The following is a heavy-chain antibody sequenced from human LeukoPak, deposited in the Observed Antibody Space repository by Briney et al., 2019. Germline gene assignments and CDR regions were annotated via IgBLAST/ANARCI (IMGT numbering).Heavy chain of an antibody. Sequence: ETLSLTCTVSGGSISSSSYYWGWIRQPPGKGLEWVANIKQDGSEKYYVDSVKGRFTISRDNAKNSLYLQMNSLRAEDTAVYYCARVRDYDILTGYYTGTYYFDYWGQGTLVTVSS. V-gene: IGHV3-7*01. D-gene: IGHD3-9*01. CDR2: IKQDGSEK. CDR3: ARVRDYDILTGYYTGTYYFDY. J-gene: IGHJ4*02. CDR1: GGSISSSSYY.